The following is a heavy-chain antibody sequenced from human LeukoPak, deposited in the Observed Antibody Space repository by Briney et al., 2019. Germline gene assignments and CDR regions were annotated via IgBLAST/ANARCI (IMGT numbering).Heavy chain of an antibody. J-gene: IGHJ4*02. Sequence: GGSLRLSCAVSGITLSNYGMSWVRQAPGKGLEWVAGISDSGGRTNYADSVKGRFTISRDNPKNTLYLQMNSLRAGDTAVYFCAKLGVVIRVILIGFHKEAYYFDSWGQGALVTVSS. CDR1: GITLSNYG. CDR2: ISDSGGRT. CDR3: AKLGVVIRVILIGFHKEAYYFDS. V-gene: IGHV3-23*01. D-gene: IGHD3-9*01.